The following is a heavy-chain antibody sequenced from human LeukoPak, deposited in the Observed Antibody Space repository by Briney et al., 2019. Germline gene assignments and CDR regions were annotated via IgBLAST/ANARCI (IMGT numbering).Heavy chain of an antibody. D-gene: IGHD1-26*01. CDR3: ATDRNSGKYYDY. J-gene: IGHJ4*02. CDR1: GLRFRNYG. Sequence: GGSLRLSCVVSGLRFRNYGMHWVRQAPGKGLEWVAVIYYDGSNQYYADSVKGRFTVSRDKAKNTLYLQMDSLRAEDTAVYYCATDRNSGKYYDYWGQGTLVTVSS. V-gene: IGHV3-33*01. CDR2: IYYDGSNQ.